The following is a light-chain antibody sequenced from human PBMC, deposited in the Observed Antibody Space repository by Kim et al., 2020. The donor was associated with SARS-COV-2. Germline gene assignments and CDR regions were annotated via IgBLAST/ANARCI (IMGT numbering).Light chain of an antibody. Sequence: EIVMTQSPATLSVSPGERATLSYRASQSVSSNLAWYQQKPGQAPRLLIYGASTRATGIPARFSGSGSGTEFTLTISSLQSEDFAVYYCQQYNNWPLTFGGGTKVDIK. CDR1: QSVSSN. CDR3: QQYNNWPLT. J-gene: IGKJ4*01. V-gene: IGKV3-15*01. CDR2: GAS.